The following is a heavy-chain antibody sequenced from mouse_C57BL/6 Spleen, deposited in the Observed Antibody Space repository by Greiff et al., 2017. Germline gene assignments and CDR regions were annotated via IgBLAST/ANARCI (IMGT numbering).Heavy chain of an antibody. D-gene: IGHD1-1*01. J-gene: IGHJ4*01. Sequence: EVQLQQSGPELVKPGDSVKISCKASGYSFTGYFMNWVMQSHGKSLEWIGRINPYNGDTFYNQKFKGKATLTVDKSSSTAHMELRSLTSEDSAVYYCARSQILLLHYYAMDYWGQGTSVTVSS. CDR2: INPYNGDT. CDR1: GYSFTGYF. V-gene: IGHV1-20*01. CDR3: ARSQILLLHYYAMDY.